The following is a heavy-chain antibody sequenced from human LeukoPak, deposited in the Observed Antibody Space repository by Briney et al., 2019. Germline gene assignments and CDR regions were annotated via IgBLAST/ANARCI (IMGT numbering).Heavy chain of an antibody. Sequence: SVKVSCKASGGIFSTHAIDWVRQAPGQGLELMGRIIPIFGIVNYAQKFQGRVTITADKSTSTAYMELSSLRSEDTAVYYCARDSFSRDGYNSFEYYYGMDVWGQGTTVTVSS. CDR2: IIPIFGIV. D-gene: IGHD5-24*01. CDR3: ARDSFSRDGYNSFEYYYGMDV. V-gene: IGHV1-69*04. CDR1: GGIFSTHA. J-gene: IGHJ6*02.